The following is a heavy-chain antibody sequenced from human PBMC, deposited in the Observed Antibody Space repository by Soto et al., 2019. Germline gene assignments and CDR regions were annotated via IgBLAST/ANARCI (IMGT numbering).Heavy chain of an antibody. Sequence: SETLSLTCAVYGWSFSGYYLSWIRQPPGKGLEWIGEINPSGSTNYTPYLTSRFTISVDTSKNQFSLKLSSVTAADTAVYYCARGRRPRLTGYYKRNYYYYGMDVWGQGTTVTVSS. CDR3: ARGRRPRLTGYYKRNYYYYGMDV. D-gene: IGHD3-9*01. J-gene: IGHJ6*02. V-gene: IGHV4-34*01. CDR2: INPSGST. CDR1: GWSFSGYY.